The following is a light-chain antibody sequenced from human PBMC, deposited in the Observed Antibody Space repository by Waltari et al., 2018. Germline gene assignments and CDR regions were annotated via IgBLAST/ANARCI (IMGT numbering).Light chain of an antibody. Sequence: QSVLTQPPSVSGAPGQTVIISCTGSSPNIGAGYDVHWYHQLPGPAPKLLIYGNNNRPSGVPDRCSGSKSGTSASLAITGLQAEDEADYYCQSYDNRLSGSGVFGGGTKLTVL. CDR1: SPNIGAGYD. J-gene: IGLJ2*01. CDR2: GNN. V-gene: IGLV1-40*01. CDR3: QSYDNRLSGSGV.